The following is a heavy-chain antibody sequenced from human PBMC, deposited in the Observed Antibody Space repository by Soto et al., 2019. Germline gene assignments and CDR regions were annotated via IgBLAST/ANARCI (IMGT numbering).Heavy chain of an antibody. Sequence: QVQLQESGPGLVKPSQTLSLTCTVSGGSISSGDYYWSWIRQPPGKGLEWIGYIYYSGTTYYNPSLKSRVTISVDTSKNQFSLRLSSLTAADTAVYYCARDFTRLYHYYGMDVWGQGTTVTVSS. V-gene: IGHV4-30-4*01. CDR1: GGSISSGDYY. D-gene: IGHD3-16*01. CDR3: ARDFTRLYHYYGMDV. J-gene: IGHJ6*02. CDR2: IYYSGTT.